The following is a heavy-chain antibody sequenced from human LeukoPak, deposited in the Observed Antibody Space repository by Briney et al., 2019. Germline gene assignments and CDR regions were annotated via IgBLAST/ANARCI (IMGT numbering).Heavy chain of an antibody. CDR1: GFTFSLYG. CDR3: AKSPSGRSRISRFDY. J-gene: IGHJ4*02. CDR2: ISYDGSNK. Sequence: PGSSLRHSCAASGFTFSLYGMHWVCYAPCEVLEMLSVISYDGSNKYYAASVNGRFTISRDNSKNTLSLQMNSLRAEDTAVYYCAKSPSGRSRISRFDYWGQGILVSVSS. D-gene: IGHD1-26*01. V-gene: IGHV3-30*18.